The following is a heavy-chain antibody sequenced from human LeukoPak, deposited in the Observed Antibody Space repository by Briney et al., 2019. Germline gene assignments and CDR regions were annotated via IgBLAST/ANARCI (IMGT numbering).Heavy chain of an antibody. CDR1: GFTFSGHW. D-gene: IGHD7-27*01. Sequence: GGSLRLSCAASGFTFSGHWMYWLRQAPRKGLAWVSRINGDGSATNYAGSMKGRFTISRDNARNIVYLQMNSLREDDTAVYYCARDLNWGQVDYWGQGTLVTVSS. CDR2: INGDGSAT. V-gene: IGHV3-74*01. CDR3: ARDLNWGQVDY. J-gene: IGHJ4*02.